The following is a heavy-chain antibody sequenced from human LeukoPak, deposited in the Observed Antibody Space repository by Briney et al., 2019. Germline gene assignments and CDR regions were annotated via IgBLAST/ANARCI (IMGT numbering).Heavy chain of an antibody. CDR2: IYYSGST. J-gene: IGHJ4*02. V-gene: IGHV4-59*12. CDR3: ARGTQQLLSFYDY. CDR1: GGSISSYY. Sequence: SETLSLTCTVSGGSISSYYWSWIRQPPGKGLEWIGYIYYSGSTNYNPSLKSRVTISVDTSKNQFSLKLTSVTAADTAVYYCARGTQQLLSFYDYWGQGTLVTVSS. D-gene: IGHD2/OR15-2a*01.